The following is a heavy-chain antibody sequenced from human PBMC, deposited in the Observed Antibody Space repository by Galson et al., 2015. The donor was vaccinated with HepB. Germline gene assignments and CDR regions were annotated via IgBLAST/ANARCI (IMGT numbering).Heavy chain of an antibody. CDR1: GYTFTSYA. CDR3: ARGGAIQLWLYYYYYGMDV. CDR2: INAGNGNT. D-gene: IGHD5-18*01. J-gene: IGHJ6*02. Sequence: SVKVSCKASGYTFTSYAMHWVRQAPGQRLEWMGWINAGNGNTKYSQKFQGRVTITRDTSASTAYMELSSLRSEDTAVYYCARGGAIQLWLYYYYYGMDVWGQGTTVTVSS. V-gene: IGHV1-3*01.